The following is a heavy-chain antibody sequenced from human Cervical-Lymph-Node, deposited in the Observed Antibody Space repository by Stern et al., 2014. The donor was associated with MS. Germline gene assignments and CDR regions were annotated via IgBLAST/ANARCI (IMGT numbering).Heavy chain of an antibody. J-gene: IGHJ4*02. V-gene: IGHV5-51*01. CDR3: ARDYGDYAFDY. CDR2: IYPEECDT. Sequence: EVQLVESGAEVKKPGESLKISCKGSGYSFTAKWIAWVRQMPGKGLEWMVIIYPEECDTRCSLSFEAEVTISADKSISTAYLEWSRLKAANTAMYYCARDYGDYAFDYWGQGTLVTVSS. CDR1: GYSFTAKW. D-gene: IGHD4-17*01.